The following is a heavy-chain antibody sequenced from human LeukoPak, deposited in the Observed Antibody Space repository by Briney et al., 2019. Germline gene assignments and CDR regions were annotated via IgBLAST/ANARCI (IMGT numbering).Heavy chain of an antibody. Sequence: PSETLSLTCTVSGGSISSSSYYWGWIRQPPGKGLEWIGSIYYSGSTYYNPSLKSRVTISVDTSKNQFSLKLSSVTAADTAVYYCARDQYSSGLPSDYWGQGTLVTVSS. CDR3: ARDQYSSGLPSDY. CDR2: IYYSGST. V-gene: IGHV4-39*07. J-gene: IGHJ4*02. CDR1: GGSISSSSYY. D-gene: IGHD6-19*01.